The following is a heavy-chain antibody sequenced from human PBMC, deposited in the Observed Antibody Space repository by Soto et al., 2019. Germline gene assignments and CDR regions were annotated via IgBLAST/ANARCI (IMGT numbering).Heavy chain of an antibody. D-gene: IGHD2-2*01. J-gene: IGHJ6*02. CDR3: ARHVPAAGYYYGMDV. V-gene: IGHV1-69*12. Sequence: QVQLVQSGAEVKKPGSSVKVSCKASGGTFSSYAISWVRQAPGQGLEWMGGIIPIFGTANYAQKFQGRVTITADESTCTSYMELRSRRSEDTAVYYCARHVPAAGYYYGMDVWGQGTTVTVSS. CDR2: IIPIFGTA. CDR1: GGTFSSYA.